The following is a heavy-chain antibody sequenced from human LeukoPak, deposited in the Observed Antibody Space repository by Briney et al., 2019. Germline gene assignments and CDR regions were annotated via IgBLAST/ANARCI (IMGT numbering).Heavy chain of an antibody. V-gene: IGHV3-23*01. Sequence: GGSLRLPCAASGFTFSSYAMSRVRQAPGKGLEWVSAISGSGGSTYYADSVKGRFTISRDNSKNTLYLQMNSLRAEDTAVYYCAKGRRYSYGYAYYFDYWGQGTLVTVSS. CDR1: GFTFSSYA. D-gene: IGHD5-18*01. CDR2: ISGSGGST. J-gene: IGHJ4*02. CDR3: AKGRRYSYGYAYYFDY.